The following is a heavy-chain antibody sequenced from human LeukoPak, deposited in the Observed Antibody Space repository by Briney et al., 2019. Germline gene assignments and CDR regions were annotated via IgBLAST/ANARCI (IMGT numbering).Heavy chain of an antibody. J-gene: IGHJ4*02. V-gene: IGHV3-30*18. Sequence: GSLRLSCAASGFTFSSYGMHWVRQAPGKGLEWVAVISYDGSNKYYADSVKGRFTISRDNSKNTLYLQMNSLRAEDTAVYYCAKAYGSGSGDFDYWGQGTLVTVSS. CDR3: AKAYGSGSGDFDY. CDR2: ISYDGSNK. D-gene: IGHD3-10*01. CDR1: GFTFSSYG.